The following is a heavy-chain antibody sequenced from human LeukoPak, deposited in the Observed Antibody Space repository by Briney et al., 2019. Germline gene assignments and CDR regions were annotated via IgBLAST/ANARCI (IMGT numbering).Heavy chain of an antibody. V-gene: IGHV1-18*01. CDR2: ISAYNGNT. D-gene: IGHD3-3*01. CDR1: GYTFTSYG. CDR3: ARDAPYYDFWSGYYRRRDYFDY. J-gene: IGHJ4*02. Sequence: ASVTVSCKASGYTFTSYGISWVRQAPGQGLEWMGWISAYNGNTNYAQKLQGRVTMTTDTSTSTAYMELRSLRSDDTAVYYCARDAPYYDFWSGYYRRRDYFDYWGQGTLVTVSS.